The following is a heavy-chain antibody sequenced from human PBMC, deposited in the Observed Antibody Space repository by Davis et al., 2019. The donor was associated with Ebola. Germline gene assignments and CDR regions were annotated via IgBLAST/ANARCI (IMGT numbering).Heavy chain of an antibody. CDR3: ARDYALGGFDY. Sequence: PGGSLRLSCAASGFTFSSYAMHWVRQAPGKGLEWVAVISYDGSNKYYADSVKGRFTISRDNSKNTLYLQMNSLRAEDTAVYYCARDYALGGFDYWGQGTLVTVSS. D-gene: IGHD3-16*01. V-gene: IGHV3-30-3*01. J-gene: IGHJ4*02. CDR1: GFTFSSYA. CDR2: ISYDGSNK.